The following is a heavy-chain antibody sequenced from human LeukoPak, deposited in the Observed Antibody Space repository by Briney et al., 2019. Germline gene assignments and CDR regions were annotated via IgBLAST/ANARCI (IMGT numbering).Heavy chain of an antibody. CDR2: ISSSSDTI. V-gene: IGHV3-48*04. J-gene: IGHJ4*02. D-gene: IGHD3-22*01. CDR1: GFTFSTYS. CDR3: ASTPPTYYYDS. Sequence: GGSLRLSCAASGFTFSTYSMNWVRQAPGKGLEWLSYISSSSDTIYYADSVKGRFTISRDNAKNSLYLQMNSLRAEDTAVYYCASTPPTYYYDSWGQGTLVTVSS.